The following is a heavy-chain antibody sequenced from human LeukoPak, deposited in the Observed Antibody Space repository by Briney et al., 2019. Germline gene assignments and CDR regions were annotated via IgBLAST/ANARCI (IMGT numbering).Heavy chain of an antibody. Sequence: ASVKVSCKASGGTFSSYAISWVRQAPGQGLEWMGRIIPIFGTANYAQKFQGRVTITTDESTSTAYMELSSLGSEDTAVYYCGGGGESKWLVLDYWGQGPLVTVSS. J-gene: IGHJ4*02. D-gene: IGHD5-12*01. V-gene: IGHV1-69*05. CDR2: IIPIFGTA. CDR1: GGTFSSYA. CDR3: GGGGESKWLVLDY.